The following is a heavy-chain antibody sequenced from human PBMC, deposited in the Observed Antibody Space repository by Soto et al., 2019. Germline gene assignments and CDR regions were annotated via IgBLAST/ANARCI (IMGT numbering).Heavy chain of an antibody. CDR2: LYYNGSP. Sequence: QVQLQESGPRLVRPSETLSLTCNVSGGSIRSYYWSWIRQSPGKRLEWIGYLYYNGSPNYNPSLKSRVTISGDTSKNQFSLRLTSVTAADTGVYFCAGTDIGVVPIASRFDYWGQGTLVTVSS. CDR3: AGTDIGVVPIASRFDY. V-gene: IGHV4-59*01. CDR1: GGSIRSYY. D-gene: IGHD2-2*01. J-gene: IGHJ4*02.